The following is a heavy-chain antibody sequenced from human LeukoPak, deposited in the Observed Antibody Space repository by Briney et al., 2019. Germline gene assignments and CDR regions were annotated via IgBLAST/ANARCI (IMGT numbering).Heavy chain of an antibody. J-gene: IGHJ4*02. D-gene: IGHD5-24*01. Sequence: GGSLRLSCAASGVTLSSYAMSWARQAPGKGLEWVSGISSSGSGGNTYYADSVKGRFTISRDNSKNTLYLQMDSLRAEDTAVYYCAREEKRDGYSLDYWGQGTLVTVSS. V-gene: IGHV3-23*01. CDR1: GVTLSSYA. CDR3: AREEKRDGYSLDY. CDR2: ISSSGSGGNT.